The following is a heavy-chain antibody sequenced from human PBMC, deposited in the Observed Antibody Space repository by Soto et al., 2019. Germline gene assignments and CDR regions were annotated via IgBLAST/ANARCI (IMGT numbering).Heavy chain of an antibody. V-gene: IGHV3-33*01. CDR3: ARDGDSSGHYSQFDY. D-gene: IGHD3-22*01. CDR1: GFTFSFYG. Sequence: QVQVEESGGGVVQAGRSLRLSCAASGFTFSFYGMHWVRQAPGKGLEWVAVMWSDGSNKYYADSVKGRFTISRDNSKNKLYLQMNSLRAEDTAVYYCARDGDSSGHYSQFDYWGQGTLVTVPS. CDR2: MWSDGSNK. J-gene: IGHJ4*02.